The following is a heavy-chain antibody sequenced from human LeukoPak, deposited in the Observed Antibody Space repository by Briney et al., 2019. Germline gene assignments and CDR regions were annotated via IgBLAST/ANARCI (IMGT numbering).Heavy chain of an antibody. CDR3: TRTEEGDGYNGFIDY. V-gene: IGHV3-73*01. J-gene: IGHJ4*02. D-gene: IGHD5-24*01. CDR2: IRSKANSYAT. CDR1: GFTFSGSA. Sequence: PGGSLRLSCAASGFTFSGSAMHWVRQASGKGLEWVGRIRSKANSYATAYAASVKGRFTISRDDSKNTAYLQMNSLKTEGTAVYYCTRTEEGDGYNGFIDYWGQGTLVTVSS.